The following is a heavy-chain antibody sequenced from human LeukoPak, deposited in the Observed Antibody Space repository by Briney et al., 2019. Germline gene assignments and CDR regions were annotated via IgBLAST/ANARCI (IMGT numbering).Heavy chain of an antibody. CDR1: GGTFSSYA. CDR3: ARDQERPIITIFGMEFNWFDP. V-gene: IGHV1-69*13. D-gene: IGHD3-3*01. Sequence: SVKVSCKASGGTFSSYAISWVRQAPGQGLEWMGGIIPIFGTANYAQKFQGRVTITADESTSTAYMELSSLRSEDTAVYYCARDQERPIITIFGMEFNWFDPWGQGTLVTVSS. CDR2: IIPIFGTA. J-gene: IGHJ5*02.